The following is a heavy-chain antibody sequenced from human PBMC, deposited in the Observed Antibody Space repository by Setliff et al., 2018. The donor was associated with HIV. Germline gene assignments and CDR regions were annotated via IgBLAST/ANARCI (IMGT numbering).Heavy chain of an antibody. J-gene: IGHJ6*03. CDR2: TPYTGST. CDR1: GGSISGCNYV. Sequence: PSETLSLTCTVFGGSISGCNYVWGWIRQTPRKGLEWIGTTPYTGSTYYNPSLESRITISVDTSKNQFSLRLNSVSAADTAVYYCVRTASSSWWGIYYYYYIDLWGKGTTVTVSS. V-gene: IGHV4-39*01. CDR3: VRTASSSWWGIYYYYYIDL. D-gene: IGHD2-8*02.